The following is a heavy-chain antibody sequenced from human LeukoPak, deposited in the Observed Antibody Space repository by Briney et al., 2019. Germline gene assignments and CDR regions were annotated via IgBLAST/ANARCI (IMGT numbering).Heavy chain of an antibody. Sequence: PGGSLRFSCAASGFTFSSYGMHWVRQAPGKGLEWVAFIRYDGSSKYYADSVKGRFTISRDNSKNTLYLQMNSLRAEDTAVYYCAKDGPAYYGSGSPPIDYWGQGTLVTVSS. CDR1: GFTFSSYG. V-gene: IGHV3-30*02. J-gene: IGHJ4*02. CDR3: AKDGPAYYGSGSPPIDY. D-gene: IGHD3-10*01. CDR2: IRYDGSSK.